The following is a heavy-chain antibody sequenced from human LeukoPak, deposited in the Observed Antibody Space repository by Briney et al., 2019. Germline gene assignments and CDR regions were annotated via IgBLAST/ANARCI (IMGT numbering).Heavy chain of an antibody. CDR3: AKWPEGAMDYFDY. CDR1: GFSFSSYA. V-gene: IGHV3-23*01. Sequence: GGSLRLSCAASGFSFSSYAMTWARQAAVKGLEWVSAISGDGTRTYYADSVKGRFTISRDNSKNTLYLEMSSLRVEDTAIYYCAKWPEGAMDYFDYWGQGTLLTVSS. J-gene: IGHJ4*02. CDR2: ISGDGTRT. D-gene: IGHD3-16*01.